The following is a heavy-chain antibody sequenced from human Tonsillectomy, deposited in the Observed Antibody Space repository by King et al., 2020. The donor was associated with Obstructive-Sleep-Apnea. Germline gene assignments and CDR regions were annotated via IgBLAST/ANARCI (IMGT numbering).Heavy chain of an antibody. CDR3: ARGRRIFDY. V-gene: IGHV1-8*01. CDR2: MNPNSGIT. J-gene: IGHJ4*02. Sequence: LVQSGAEVKKPGASVLVSCKASGYTFSTYDIHWLRQATGPGLEWVGWMNPNSGITGYAQRFQGRVTMTRNSSISTAYLELSSLTSEDTALYYCARGRRIFDYWGQGTLVTASS. CDR1: GYTFSTYD. D-gene: IGHD2/OR15-2a*01.